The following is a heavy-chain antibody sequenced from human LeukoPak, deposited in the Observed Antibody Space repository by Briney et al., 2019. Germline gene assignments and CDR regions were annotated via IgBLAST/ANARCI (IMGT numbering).Heavy chain of an antibody. D-gene: IGHD6-19*01. V-gene: IGHV4-59*01. CDR3: ARGWSSGWYRNDY. Sequence: KSSETLSLTCTVSGGSISSYYWSWIRQPPGKGLEWIACISYSGSTKYNPSLKSRVTISVDTSKNQFSLKLSSVTAADTAVYYCARGWSSGWYRNDYWGQGTLVTVSS. CDR2: ISYSGST. J-gene: IGHJ4*02. CDR1: GGSISSYY.